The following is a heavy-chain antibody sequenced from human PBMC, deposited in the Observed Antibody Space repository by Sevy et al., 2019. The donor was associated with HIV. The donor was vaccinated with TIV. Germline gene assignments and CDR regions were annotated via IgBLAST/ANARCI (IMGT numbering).Heavy chain of an antibody. Sequence: GGSLRLSCVASEFSFRNYWMTWVRQAPGKGLEWVANIYQDGSEKYYVDSVKGRFTISRDNTKNSLYLQMNSLRAEDTAVYYCAREGSYGDVRFPYYYGMDVWGQGTTVTVSS. CDR2: IYQDGSEK. J-gene: IGHJ6*02. D-gene: IGHD3-16*01. CDR1: EFSFRNYW. V-gene: IGHV3-7*01. CDR3: AREGSYGDVRFPYYYGMDV.